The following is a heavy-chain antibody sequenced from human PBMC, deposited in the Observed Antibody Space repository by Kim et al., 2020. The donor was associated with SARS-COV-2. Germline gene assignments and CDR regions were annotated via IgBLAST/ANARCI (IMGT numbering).Heavy chain of an antibody. J-gene: IGHJ5*02. CDR3: VRDALTPRCFDP. Sequence: TYATKSQGRLTMTVDTSTSTVYMDLSSLTSDDTAVYYCVRDALTPRCFDPWGQGTLVTVSS. D-gene: IGHD2-8*01. V-gene: IGHV1-46*01.